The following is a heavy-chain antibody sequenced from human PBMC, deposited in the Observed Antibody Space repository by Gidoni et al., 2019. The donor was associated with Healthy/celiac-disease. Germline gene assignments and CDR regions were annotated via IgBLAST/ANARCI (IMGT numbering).Heavy chain of an antibody. Sequence: EVQLVESGGGLVKPGGSLRLSCAASGFTFSNAWMSWVRQATGKGLEWVGRIKSKTDGGTTDYAAPVKGRFTISRDDSKNTLYLQMNSLKTEDTAVYYCTTDGAHCTNGVCYSLWRYYYGMDVWGQGTTVTVSS. D-gene: IGHD2-8*01. CDR1: GFTFSNAW. CDR2: IKSKTDGGTT. V-gene: IGHV3-15*01. J-gene: IGHJ6*02. CDR3: TTDGAHCTNGVCYSLWRYYYGMDV.